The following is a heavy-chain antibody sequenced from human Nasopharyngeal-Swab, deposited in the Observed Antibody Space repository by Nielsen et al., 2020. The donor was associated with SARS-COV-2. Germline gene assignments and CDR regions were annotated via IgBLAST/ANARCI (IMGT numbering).Heavy chain of an antibody. J-gene: IGHJ5*02. CDR1: GFTFSSYA. V-gene: IGHV3-30*04. CDR2: ISYDGSNK. CDR3: ARDMGANFDP. Sequence: GGSLRLSCAASGFTFSSYAMHWVRQAPGKGLEWVVVISYDGSNKYYADSVKGRFTISRDNSKNTLYLQMNSLRAEDTAVYYCARDMGANFDPWGQGALVTVSS. D-gene: IGHD1-26*01.